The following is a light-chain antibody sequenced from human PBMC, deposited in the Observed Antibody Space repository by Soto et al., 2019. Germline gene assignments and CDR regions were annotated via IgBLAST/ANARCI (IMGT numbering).Light chain of an antibody. J-gene: IGLJ3*02. CDR1: SSDVGGYDS. CDR2: EVT. V-gene: IGLV2-8*01. Sequence: QSALTQPPSASGSPGQSVTISCTGSSSDVGGYDSVSWYQQYPGKAPKLMIYEVTKRPSGVPDRFSGSKSGNTASLTVSGLQGEDEADYYCSSYAGSNNLVFGGGTKLTVL. CDR3: SSYAGSNNLV.